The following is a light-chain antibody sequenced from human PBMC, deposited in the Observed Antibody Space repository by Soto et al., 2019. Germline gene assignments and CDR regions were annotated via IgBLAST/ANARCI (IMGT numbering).Light chain of an antibody. V-gene: IGLV1-40*01. J-gene: IGLJ2*01. CDR1: SSNIGAGYD. Sequence: QSALTQPPSVSGAPGQRVTISCTGSSSNIGAGYDVHWYQQLPGTAPKLLIYGNSNRPSGVPDRFSGSKSGTSASLAITRLQAEDEADYCCQSYDSSLSGSGVFGGGTKLTVL. CDR3: QSYDSSLSGSGV. CDR2: GNS.